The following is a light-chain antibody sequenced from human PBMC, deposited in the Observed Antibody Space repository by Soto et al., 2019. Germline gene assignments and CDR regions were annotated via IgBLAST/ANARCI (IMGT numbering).Light chain of an antibody. Sequence: DIVMTQSPLSLPVTPGEPASISCISSRSLLNSNGYNYLDWYLQKPGQSPQLLISLGSNRASGVPDRFSGSGSGTDFTLKISRVEGEDVGVYYCMQALQSPITFGQGTRLEIK. CDR3: MQALQSPIT. CDR1: RSLLNSNGYNY. CDR2: LGS. J-gene: IGKJ5*01. V-gene: IGKV2-28*01.